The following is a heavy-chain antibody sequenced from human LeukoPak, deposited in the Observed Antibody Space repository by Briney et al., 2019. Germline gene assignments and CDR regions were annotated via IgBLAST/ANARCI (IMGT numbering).Heavy chain of an antibody. V-gene: IGHV3-33*01. D-gene: IGHD3-10*01. CDR2: IWYDGSNK. CDR1: GFTFSSYG. CDR3: ARISYYGSGGYLSSGYYYYGMDV. J-gene: IGHJ6*02. Sequence: PGGSLRLSCAASGFTFSSYGMHWVRQAPGKGLEWVAVIWYDGSNKYYADSVKGRFTISRDNSKNTLYLQMNSLRAEDTAVYYCARISYYGSGGYLSSGYYYYGMDVWGQGTTVTVSS.